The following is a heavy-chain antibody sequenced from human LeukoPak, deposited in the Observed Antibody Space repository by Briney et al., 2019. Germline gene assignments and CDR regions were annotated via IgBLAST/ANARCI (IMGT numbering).Heavy chain of an antibody. CDR2: INYSGST. CDR3: AATKDPYYFDI. V-gene: IGHV4-59*03. Sequence: PSETLSLTCTVSGGSISSYFWTWIRQSPGKGLEWIGYINYSGSTNYNPSLKSRVTVSKDTSENQFSLKLSSVTAADTAVYYCAATKDPYYFDIWGQGTLITVSS. CDR1: GGSISSYF. D-gene: IGHD2-8*01. J-gene: IGHJ4*02.